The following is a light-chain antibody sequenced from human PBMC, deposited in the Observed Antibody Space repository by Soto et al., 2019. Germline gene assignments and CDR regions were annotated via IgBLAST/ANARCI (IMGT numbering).Light chain of an antibody. CDR3: QHSSHGPPLT. CDR2: DTS. J-gene: IGKJ4*01. CDR1: QSVSSSY. Sequence: EIVLTQSPATLSVSPGERATLSCRASQSVSSSYLAWYQQNPGQAPRLLIYDTSNRASGIPARFSGSGSGTDFTLTIPILEPEDFAVDYCQHSSHGPPLTFGAGAKLDVK. V-gene: IGKV3-11*01.